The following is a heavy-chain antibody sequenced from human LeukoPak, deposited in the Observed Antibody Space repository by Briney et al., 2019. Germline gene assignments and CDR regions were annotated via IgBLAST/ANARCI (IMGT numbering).Heavy chain of an antibody. CDR2: IYSGGST. Sequence: GGSLRLSCAASGLTFSRYSMSWVRQAPGKGLEWVSVIYSGGSTYYADSVKGRFTISRDNSKNTLYLQMNSLRAEDTAVYYCARERSSAGSFDYWGQGTLVTVSS. V-gene: IGHV3-66*01. D-gene: IGHD6-13*01. CDR3: ARERSSAGSFDY. J-gene: IGHJ4*02. CDR1: GLTFSRYS.